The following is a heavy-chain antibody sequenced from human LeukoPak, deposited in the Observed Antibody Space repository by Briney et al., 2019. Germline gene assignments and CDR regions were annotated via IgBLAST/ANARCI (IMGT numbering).Heavy chain of an antibody. Sequence: PGGSLRLSCAASGFTFSSYAMSWVRQAPGKGLEWVSAISGSGGSTYYADSVKGRFTISRDNSKNTLYLQMNSLRAEDTAVYYCARGPLYYYGSGSYSTGYWGQGTLVTVSS. CDR2: ISGSGGST. V-gene: IGHV3-23*01. D-gene: IGHD3-10*01. CDR1: GFTFSSYA. J-gene: IGHJ4*02. CDR3: ARGPLYYYGSGSYSTGY.